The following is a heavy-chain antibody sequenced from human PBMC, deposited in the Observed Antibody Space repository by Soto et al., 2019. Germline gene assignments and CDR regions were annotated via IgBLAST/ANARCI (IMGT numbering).Heavy chain of an antibody. CDR3: ASGIQLWLRRINNGYSG. CDR1: GGTFSTYA. Sequence: QVQLVQSGAEVKKPESSVKVSCKAPGGTFSTYAISWVRQAPGQGLEWMGGIIPMFGTANDAQRFQDRVTIGADESTNTGYMELRSLRSEYTAVYFCASGIQLWLRRINNGYSGWGQGTLVTVSS. J-gene: IGHJ4*02. V-gene: IGHV1-69*12. CDR2: IIPMFGTA. D-gene: IGHD5-18*01.